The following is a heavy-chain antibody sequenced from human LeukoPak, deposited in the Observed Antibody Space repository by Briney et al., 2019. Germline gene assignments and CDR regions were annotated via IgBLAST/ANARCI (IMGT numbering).Heavy chain of an antibody. D-gene: IGHD2-2*01. CDR1: GFTFSSYW. CDR2: IKQDGSEK. CDR3: ARDKIGYCSSTSCYYFDY. Sequence: GGSLRLSCAASGFTFSSYWMSWVRQAPGKGLEWVANIKQDGSEKYYVDSVKGRFTISRDNAKNSLYLQMNSLRAGDTAVYYCARDKIGYCSSTSCYYFDYWGQGTLVTVSS. J-gene: IGHJ4*02. V-gene: IGHV3-7*01.